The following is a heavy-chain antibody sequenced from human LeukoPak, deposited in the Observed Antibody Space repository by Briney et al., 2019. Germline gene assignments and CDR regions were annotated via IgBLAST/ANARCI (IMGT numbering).Heavy chain of an antibody. V-gene: IGHV3-21*01. CDR3: ARGRPLFEDY. CDR1: GFTFSSYS. Sequence: GGSLRLSCAASGFTFSSYSMNWVRQAPGKGLEWVSSISSSSSYISYADSVKGRFTISRDNAKNSLYLQMNNLRVEDTAVYYCARGRPLFEDYWGQGTLATVSS. CDR2: ISSSSSYI. J-gene: IGHJ4*02. D-gene: IGHD3-10*02.